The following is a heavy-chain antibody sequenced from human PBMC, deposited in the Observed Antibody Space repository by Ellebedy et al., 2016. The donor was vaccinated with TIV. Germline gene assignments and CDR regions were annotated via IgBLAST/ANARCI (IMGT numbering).Heavy chain of an antibody. Sequence: GESLKISXAASGFTFSSYGMHWVRQAPGKGLEWVAVISYDGSNKYYADSVKGRFTISRDNSKNTLYLQMNSLRAEDTAVYYCARAGAHWGQGTLVTVSS. D-gene: IGHD3-10*01. CDR1: GFTFSSYG. CDR2: ISYDGSNK. CDR3: ARAGAH. V-gene: IGHV3-30*03. J-gene: IGHJ4*02.